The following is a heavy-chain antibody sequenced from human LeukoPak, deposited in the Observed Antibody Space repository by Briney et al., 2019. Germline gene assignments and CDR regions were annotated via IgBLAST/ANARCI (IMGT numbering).Heavy chain of an antibody. CDR2: IYPGDSDT. D-gene: IGHD3-3*01. Sequence: GESLKISCKGSGYSFTSYWIGWVRQMPGKGLEWMGIIYPGDSDTRYSPSFQGQVTISADKSISTAYLQWSSLKASGTAMYYCARRGPYDFWSGYTDGFDYWGQGTLVTVSS. J-gene: IGHJ4*02. CDR1: GYSFTSYW. V-gene: IGHV5-51*01. CDR3: ARRGPYDFWSGYTDGFDY.